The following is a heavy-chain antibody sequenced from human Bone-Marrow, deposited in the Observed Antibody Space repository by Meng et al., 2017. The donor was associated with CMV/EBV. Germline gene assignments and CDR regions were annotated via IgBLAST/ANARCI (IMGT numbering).Heavy chain of an antibody. CDR1: GFTVSSHY. CDR2: IYSGGST. V-gene: IGHV3-66*02. CDR3: AKGGDPPGGY. Sequence: GEYLKISCTASGFTVSSHYMTWVRQAPGRGLEWVSVIYSGGSTFYADSVKGRFTISRDNSRNTLYLQMNSLRAEDTAVYYCAKGGDPPGGYWGQGTLVTVSS. D-gene: IGHD1-26*01. J-gene: IGHJ4*02.